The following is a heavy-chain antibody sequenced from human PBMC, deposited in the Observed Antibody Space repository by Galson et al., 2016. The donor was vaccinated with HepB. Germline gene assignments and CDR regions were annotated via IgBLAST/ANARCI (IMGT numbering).Heavy chain of an antibody. Sequence: SLRLSCAKSGVTVSSEYMTWVRQAAGKGLEWISLIYRGGNTYYADSVRGRFTASRDDSKNTLYLQMNYLRADDTAVYFCATVGGNTYGLRTDGFDIWGQGTMVTVSS. CDR2: IYRGGNT. CDR1: GVTVSSEY. V-gene: IGHV3-53*01. J-gene: IGHJ3*02. D-gene: IGHD5-18*01. CDR3: ATVGGNTYGLRTDGFDI.